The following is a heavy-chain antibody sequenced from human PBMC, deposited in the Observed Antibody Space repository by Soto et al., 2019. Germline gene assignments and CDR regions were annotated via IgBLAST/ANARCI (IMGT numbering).Heavy chain of an antibody. CDR1: GYTFTSYA. Sequence: ASVKVPCKASGYTFTSYALSWVRHAPGQGLEWMGWISTYNGNTNYAQNLQGRVTMTTDRSTNTAYMELRSLRSDDTAVYYCARVVGGIPVAGSWNWFDPWGQGTLVTVSS. CDR2: ISTYNGNT. CDR3: ARVVGGIPVAGSWNWFDP. V-gene: IGHV1-18*04. D-gene: IGHD6-19*01. J-gene: IGHJ5*02.